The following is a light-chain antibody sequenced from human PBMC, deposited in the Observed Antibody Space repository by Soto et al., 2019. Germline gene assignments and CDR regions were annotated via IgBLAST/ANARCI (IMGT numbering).Light chain of an antibody. V-gene: IGKV3-20*01. Sequence: EIVLTQSPGTLSLSPGERATLSCRASQSVSSSYLAWYQQKPGQAPRLLIYGASSRATGIPDRFSGSGSGTDFTLTISRLEPEDVAVYYCQQYGSSRWTFGGGTKVEIK. CDR2: GAS. CDR1: QSVSSSY. CDR3: QQYGSSRWT. J-gene: IGKJ4*01.